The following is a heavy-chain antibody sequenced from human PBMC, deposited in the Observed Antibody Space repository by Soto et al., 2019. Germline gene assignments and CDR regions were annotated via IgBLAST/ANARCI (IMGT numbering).Heavy chain of an antibody. CDR3: ARSPGLSPLSGSYHFDY. CDR2: IYYSGST. Sequence: QVQLQESGPGLVKPSQTLSLTCTVSGGSISSGGYYWSWIRQHPGKGLEWIGYIYYSGSTYYNPSLKSRVTISVNTSKNQFPLKLSSVTAPGTAVYYRARSPGLSPLSGSYHFDYWGQGTLVTVSS. D-gene: IGHD1-26*01. J-gene: IGHJ4*02. V-gene: IGHV4-31*03. CDR1: GGSISSGGYY.